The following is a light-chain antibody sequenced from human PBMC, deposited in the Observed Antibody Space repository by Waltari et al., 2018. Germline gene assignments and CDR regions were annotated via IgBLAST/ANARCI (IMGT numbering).Light chain of an antibody. CDR3: QHYLKLPVT. CDR1: QSVSRA. Sequence: SCRASQSVSRALAWYQQKPGQAPRLLIYCASTRATGIPDRFSGSGSVTDFSLTISRLEPDDFAVYYCQHYLKLPVTFGQGTTVEI. J-gene: IGKJ1*01. V-gene: IGKV3-20*01. CDR2: CAS.